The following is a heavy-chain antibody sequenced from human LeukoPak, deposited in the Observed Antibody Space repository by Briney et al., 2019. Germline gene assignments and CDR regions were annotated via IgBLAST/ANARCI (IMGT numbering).Heavy chain of an antibody. V-gene: IGHV4-30-4*07. CDR2: IYNSGNT. J-gene: IGHJ4*02. CDR3: ARTAYDSSDFYRFDY. D-gene: IGHD3-22*01. Sequence: SETLSLTCAVSGGSISSGDYSWSWIRQPPGEGLEWIGFIYNSGNTYYNPSFKSRVTLSVDTSKNQFSLNLSSVTAADTAVYYCARTAYDSSDFYRFDYWGQGTLVTVSS. CDR1: GGSISSGDYS.